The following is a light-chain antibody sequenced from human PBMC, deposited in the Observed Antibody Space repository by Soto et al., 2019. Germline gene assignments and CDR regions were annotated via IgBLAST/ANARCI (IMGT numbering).Light chain of an antibody. Sequence: DIQLTQSPSFLSASIGDRVTITCRASQGITNYLAWYQQKAGKAPKLLIYDASTLQSGVPSRFSGSGSGTEFTLTISSLQPEDFATYYCQQLDSYPITFGQGTRLEIK. CDR3: QQLDSYPIT. CDR2: DAS. J-gene: IGKJ5*01. V-gene: IGKV1-9*01. CDR1: QGITNY.